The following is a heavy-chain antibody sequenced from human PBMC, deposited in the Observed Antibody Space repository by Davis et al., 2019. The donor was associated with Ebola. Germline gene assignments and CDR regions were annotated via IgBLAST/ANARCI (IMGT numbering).Heavy chain of an antibody. CDR2: ISSSSSYT. V-gene: IGHV3-11*06. J-gene: IGHJ4*02. CDR3: AKDIVVVPAATYN. CDR1: GFTFSDYY. D-gene: IGHD2-2*01. Sequence: GESLKISCAASGFTFSDYYMSWIRQAPGKGLEWVSYISSSSSYTNYADSVKGRFTISRDNAKNSLYLQMNSLRAEDTAVYYCAKDIVVVPAATYNWGQGTLVTVSS.